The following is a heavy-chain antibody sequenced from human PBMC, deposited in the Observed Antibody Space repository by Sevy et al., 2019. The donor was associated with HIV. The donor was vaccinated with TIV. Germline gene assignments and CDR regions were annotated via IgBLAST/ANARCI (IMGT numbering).Heavy chain of an antibody. CDR2: IYTSGST. D-gene: IGHD2-21*02. CDR1: GGSISSYY. CDR3: ASDTSSIYCGGDCYSGYMDV. Sequence: SETLSLTCTVSGGSISSYYWSWIRQPAGKGLEWIGRIYTSGSTNYNPSLKSRVTMSVDTSKNQFSLKLSSVTAADTAWYYCASDTSSIYCGGDCYSGYMDVWGKGTTVTVSS. V-gene: IGHV4-4*07. J-gene: IGHJ6*03.